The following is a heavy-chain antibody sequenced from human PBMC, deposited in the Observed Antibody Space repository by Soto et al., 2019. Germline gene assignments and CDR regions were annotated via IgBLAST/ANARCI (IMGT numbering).Heavy chain of an antibody. CDR3: ARVGPNYDILTGYLDY. D-gene: IGHD3-9*01. Sequence: PGXSLRLSCAASGFTLSSYALHWFRQAPVMGLEWVVVISYDGSNKYYADSVKGRFTISRDNAKNSMYLQMNSLRAEDTAVYYCARVGPNYDILTGYLDYWGQGTVVTVSS. CDR1: GFTLSSYA. V-gene: IGHV3-30-3*01. CDR2: ISYDGSNK. J-gene: IGHJ4*02.